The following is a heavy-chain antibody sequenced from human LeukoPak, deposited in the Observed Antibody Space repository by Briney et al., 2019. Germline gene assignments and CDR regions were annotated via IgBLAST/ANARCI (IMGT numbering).Heavy chain of an antibody. CDR2: ISRSGDNT. CDR3: AKRAYTNEFDG. D-gene: IGHD2-2*02. J-gene: IGHJ4*02. CDR1: GFTFNTHA. Sequence: GGSLRLSCAASGFTFNTHAMSWVRQAPGKGLEWVSAISRSGDNTFYADSVKGRFTISRDNSKSTLSLQMNSLRAEDTAVYYCAKRAYTNEFDGRGQGTLVTVSS. V-gene: IGHV3-23*01.